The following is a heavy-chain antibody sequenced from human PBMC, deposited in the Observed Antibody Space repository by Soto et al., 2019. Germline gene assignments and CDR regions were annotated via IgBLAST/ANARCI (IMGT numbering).Heavy chain of an antibody. CDR3: AKDHVTTVTYDAFDI. CDR1: GFTFGSYG. Sequence: PGGSLRLSCAASGFTFGSYGMHWVRQAPGKGLEWVAVISYDGSNKYYADSVKGRFTISRDNSKNTLYLQMNSLRAEDTAVYYCAKDHVTTVTYDAFDIWGQGTMVTVSS. V-gene: IGHV3-30*18. CDR2: ISYDGSNK. J-gene: IGHJ3*02. D-gene: IGHD4-17*01.